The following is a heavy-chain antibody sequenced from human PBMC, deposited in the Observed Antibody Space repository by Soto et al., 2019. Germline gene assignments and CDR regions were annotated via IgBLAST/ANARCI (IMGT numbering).Heavy chain of an antibody. Sequence: SETLSLTCTVSGGPISSYYWSWIRQPPGKGLEWIGYIYYSGSTNYNPSLKSRVTISVDTSKNQFSLKLSSVTAADTAVYYCASAVSVDYYYYGMDVWGQGTTVTVSS. D-gene: IGHD1-20*01. CDR3: ASAVSVDYYYYGMDV. CDR2: IYYSGST. J-gene: IGHJ6*02. V-gene: IGHV4-59*01. CDR1: GGPISSYY.